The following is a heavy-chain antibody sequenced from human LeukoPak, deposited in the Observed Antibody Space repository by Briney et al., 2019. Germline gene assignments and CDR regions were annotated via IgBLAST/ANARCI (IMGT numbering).Heavy chain of an antibody. J-gene: IGHJ5*02. CDR3: ARGLVTAIHWFDP. CDR1: GYTFTSYG. D-gene: IGHD2-21*02. CDR2: ISPYNGNT. Sequence: ASVKVSCKASGYTFTSYGITWVRQAPGKGLEWMGWISPYNGNTNYAQKLQGRVTMTAETSTTTAYMELRSLRSDDTAAYYCARGLVTAIHWFDPWGQGTLVTVSS. V-gene: IGHV1-18*01.